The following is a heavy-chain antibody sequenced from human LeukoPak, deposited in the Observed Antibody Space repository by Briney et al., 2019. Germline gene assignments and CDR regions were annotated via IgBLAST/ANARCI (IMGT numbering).Heavy chain of an antibody. Sequence: ASVKVSCKVSGYTLTELSMHWVRQAPGKGLEWMGGFDPEDGETIYAQKFQGRVTMTEDTSTDTAYMELSSLRSEDTAVHYCATVVPDYGDYVSYYYGMDVWGQGTTVTVSS. V-gene: IGHV1-24*01. J-gene: IGHJ6*02. CDR3: ATVVPDYGDYVSYYYGMDV. CDR1: GYTLTELS. D-gene: IGHD4-17*01. CDR2: FDPEDGET.